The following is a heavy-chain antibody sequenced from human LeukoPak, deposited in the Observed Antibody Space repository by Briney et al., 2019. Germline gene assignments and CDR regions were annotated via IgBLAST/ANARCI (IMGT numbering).Heavy chain of an antibody. CDR1: GFTFSSYS. J-gene: IGHJ6*02. Sequence: GGSLRLSCAASGFTFSSYSMNWVRQAPGKGLEWVSSTSSSSYIYYADSVKGRFTISRDNAKNSLYLQMSSLRAEDTAVYYCARIYGGNSGAGYYGMDVWGQGTTVTVSS. V-gene: IGHV3-21*01. CDR2: TSSSSYI. D-gene: IGHD4-23*01. CDR3: ARIYGGNSGAGYYGMDV.